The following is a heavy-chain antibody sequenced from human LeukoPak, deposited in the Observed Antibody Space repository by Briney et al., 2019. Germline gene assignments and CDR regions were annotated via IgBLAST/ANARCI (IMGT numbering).Heavy chain of an antibody. Sequence: SETLSLTCTVSGGSLSSYYWSWIRQPAGKGLEWIGRIYTSGSTNYNPSLKSRVTMSVDTSKNQFSLKLSSVTAADTAVYYCARGHGSPLQGYCSGGSCYSNWFDPWGQGTLVTVSS. CDR2: IYTSGST. J-gene: IGHJ5*02. V-gene: IGHV4-4*07. CDR3: ARGHGSPLQGYCSGGSCYSNWFDP. CDR1: GGSLSSYY. D-gene: IGHD2-15*01.